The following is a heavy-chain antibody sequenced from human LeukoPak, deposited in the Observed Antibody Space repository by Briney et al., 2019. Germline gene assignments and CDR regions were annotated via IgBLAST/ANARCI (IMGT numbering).Heavy chain of an antibody. J-gene: IGHJ3*02. Sequence: SETLSLTCAVYGGSFSGYYWSWIRQPPGKGLEWIGNIFHSGNIYYNPSLKSRVTISRDTSKNQFSLNLSSVTAADTAVYYCAKATPVSGFDGFDIWGQGTMVTVSS. D-gene: IGHD3-10*01. V-gene: IGHV4-34*12. CDR3: AKATPVSGFDGFDI. CDR2: IFHSGNI. CDR1: GGSFSGYY.